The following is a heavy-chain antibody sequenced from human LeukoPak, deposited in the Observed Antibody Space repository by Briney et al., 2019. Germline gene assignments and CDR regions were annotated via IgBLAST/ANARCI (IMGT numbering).Heavy chain of an antibody. CDR1: GFTFSSYS. J-gene: IGHJ4*02. Sequence: GGSLRLSCAASGFTFSSYSMNWVRQAPGKGLEWVSAISGSGGSTYYADSVKGRFTISRDNSKNTLYLQMNSLRAEDTAVYYCATDTYSSGWLDYWGQGTLVTVSS. CDR3: ATDTYSSGWLDY. CDR2: ISGSGGST. D-gene: IGHD6-19*01. V-gene: IGHV3-23*01.